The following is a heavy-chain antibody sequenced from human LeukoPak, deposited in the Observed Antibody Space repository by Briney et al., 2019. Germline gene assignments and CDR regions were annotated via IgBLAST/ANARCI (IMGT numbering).Heavy chain of an antibody. D-gene: IGHD1-26*01. Sequence: PGGSLRHSCSASGFTFGVYVMSGVRPAPGEGVEWGGLIRSKAHGRTTEYTAYVKGRFTISRDESKSTAYLQMNSLKTEDTAVSYWTRYIIVGATSVYYYYGMDVWGQGTTVTVSS. J-gene: IGHJ6*02. CDR3: TRYIIVGATSVYYYYGMDV. V-gene: IGHV3-49*04. CDR2: IRSKAHGRTT. CDR1: GFTFGVYV.